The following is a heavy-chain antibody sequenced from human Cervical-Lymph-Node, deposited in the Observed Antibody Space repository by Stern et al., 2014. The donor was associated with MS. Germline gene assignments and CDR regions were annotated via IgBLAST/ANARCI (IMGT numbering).Heavy chain of an antibody. J-gene: IGHJ3*02. CDR2: ITPSGGIT. V-gene: IGHV1-46*03. CDR3: ARDYDSTGYQSVDAFDI. Sequence: QVQLVESGAEVKKPGASVKVSCKASGYTFSSYYMHWVRQAPGQGLDWMGIITPSGGITNYAQKFQGRVTMTRDTSTNTVYMELSSLRSEDTAVYYCARDYDSTGYQSVDAFDIWGQGTMVTVSS. D-gene: IGHD3-22*01. CDR1: GYTFSSYY.